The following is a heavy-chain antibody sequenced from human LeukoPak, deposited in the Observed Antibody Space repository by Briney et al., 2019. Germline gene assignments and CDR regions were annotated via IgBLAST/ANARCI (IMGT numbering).Heavy chain of an antibody. CDR1: GLTFSTYA. CDR3: AKDSPLLTVATHFVF. D-gene: IGHD4-17*01. V-gene: IGHV3-23*01. CDR2: ISGSGGST. Sequence: GGSLRLSCAASGLTFSTYAMSWVRQAPGKGLEWVSAISGSGGSTYYADSVKGRFTISRDNSKNTLYLQMNSRRAEDTAVYYCAKDSPLLTVATHFVFWGQRTLVTVSS. J-gene: IGHJ4*02.